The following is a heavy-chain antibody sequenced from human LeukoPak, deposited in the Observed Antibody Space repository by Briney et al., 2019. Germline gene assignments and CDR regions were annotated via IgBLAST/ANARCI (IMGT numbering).Heavy chain of an antibody. V-gene: IGHV1-2*02. CDR3: TREPQGTGYYSRVGMDV. D-gene: IGHD3/OR15-3a*01. CDR1: GYTFTGYY. J-gene: IGHJ6*02. Sequence: ASVTVSCKASGYTFTGYYMHGVRQAPGQGLEWMGWINPNSGGTNYAQNFQDRVTMTRDTSISTVFMELSRLRSDDTAVYYYTREPQGTGYYSRVGMDVWGQGTTVTVSS. CDR2: INPNSGGT.